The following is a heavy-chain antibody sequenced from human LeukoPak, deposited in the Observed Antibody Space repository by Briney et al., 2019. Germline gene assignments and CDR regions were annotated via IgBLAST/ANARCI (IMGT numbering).Heavy chain of an antibody. J-gene: IGHJ4*02. CDR1: GYTLTELS. CDR2: FDPEDGET. V-gene: IGHV1-24*01. D-gene: IGHD2-2*02. CDR3: ATGTGGYCSSTSCYSWLY. Sequence: ASVKVSCKVSGYTLTELSMHWVRQAPGKGLEWMGGFDPEDGETIYAQKFQGRVTMTEDTSTDAAYMELSSLRSEDTAVYYCATGTGGYCSSTSCYSWLYWGQGTLVTVSS.